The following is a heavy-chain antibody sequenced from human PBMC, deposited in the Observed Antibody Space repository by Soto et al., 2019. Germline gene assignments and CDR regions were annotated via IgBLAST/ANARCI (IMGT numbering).Heavy chain of an antibody. CDR1: GFTFSSYW. J-gene: IGHJ6*02. CDR3: ARDRPYYDFWSGHNYYYYGMDV. D-gene: IGHD3-3*01. V-gene: IGHV3-74*01. CDR2: INSDGSST. Sequence: GGSLRLSCAASGFTFSSYWMHWVRQAPGKGLVWVSRINSDGSSTSYADSVKGRFTTSRDNAKNTLYLQMNSLRAEDTAVYYCARDRPYYDFWSGHNYYYYGMDVWGQGTTVTVSS.